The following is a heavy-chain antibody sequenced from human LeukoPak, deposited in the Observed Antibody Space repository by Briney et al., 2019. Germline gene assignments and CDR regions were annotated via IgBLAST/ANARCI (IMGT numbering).Heavy chain of an antibody. CDR2: ISVNNGNT. CDR1: GYTFTSYG. D-gene: IGHD3-22*01. CDR3: ARTQYYYGSSGYRTLPNIFDY. V-gene: IGHV1-18*01. Sequence: ASVKVSCKASGYTFTSYGISWVRQAPGQGLEWMGWISVNNGNTNYAQNLQGRVTMTTDTSTSTAYMELRSLRSDDTAVYYCARTQYYYGSSGYRTLPNIFDYWGQGTLVTVSS. J-gene: IGHJ4*02.